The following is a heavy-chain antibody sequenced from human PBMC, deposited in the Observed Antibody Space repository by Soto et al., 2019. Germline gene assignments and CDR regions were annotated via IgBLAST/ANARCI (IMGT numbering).Heavy chain of an antibody. CDR3: ARPSITMVRGVII. J-gene: IGHJ4*02. CDR1: GYTFTSYA. V-gene: IGHV1-3*01. D-gene: IGHD3-10*01. CDR2: INAGNGNT. Sequence: GASVKVSCKASGYTFTSYAMHWVRQAPGQRLEWMGWINAGNGNTKYSQKFQGRVTITRDTSASTAYMELSSQRSEDTAVYYCARPSITMVRGVIIWGQGTLVTVSS.